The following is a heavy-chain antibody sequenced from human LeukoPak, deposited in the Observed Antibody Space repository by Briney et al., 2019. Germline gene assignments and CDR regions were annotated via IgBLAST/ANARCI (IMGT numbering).Heavy chain of an antibody. J-gene: IGHJ4*02. CDR3: AKAGGIAVAGTFDY. D-gene: IGHD6-19*01. V-gene: IGHV3-30*18. Sequence: GGSLRLSCAASGFTFSSYGMHWVRQAPGKGLEWVAVISYDGSNKYYADSVKGRFTIPRDNSKNTLYLQMNSLRAEDTAVYYRAKAGGIAVAGTFDYWGQGTLVTVSS. CDR2: ISYDGSNK. CDR1: GFTFSSYG.